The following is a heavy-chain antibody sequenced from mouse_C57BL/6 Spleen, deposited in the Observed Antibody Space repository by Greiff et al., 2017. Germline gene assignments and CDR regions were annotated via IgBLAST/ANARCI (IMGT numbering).Heavy chain of an antibody. D-gene: IGHD1-1*01. J-gene: IGHJ2*01. CDR2: IWTGGGT. CDR3: ARNTDYYGSGVFDY. V-gene: IGHV2-9-1*01. Sequence: VKLMESGPGLVAPSQSLSITCTVSGFSLTSYAISWVRQPPGKGLEWLGVIWTGGGTNYNSALKSRLSISKDNSKSQVFLKMNSLQTDDTARYYCARNTDYYGSGVFDYWGQGTTLTVSS. CDR1: GFSLTSYA.